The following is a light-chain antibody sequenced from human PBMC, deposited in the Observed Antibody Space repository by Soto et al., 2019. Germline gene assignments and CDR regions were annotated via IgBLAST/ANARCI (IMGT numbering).Light chain of an antibody. CDR3: QQYYSYSFT. CDR1: QGISSY. CDR2: AAS. J-gene: IGKJ3*01. Sequence: AIRMTQSPSSFSASTGDRVTITCRASQGISSYLAWYQQKPGKATKLLIYAASTLQSGVPSRFSGSGSGTDFTLTISCLHSEDFATYYCQQYYSYSFTFCPGTKVDVK. V-gene: IGKV1-8*01.